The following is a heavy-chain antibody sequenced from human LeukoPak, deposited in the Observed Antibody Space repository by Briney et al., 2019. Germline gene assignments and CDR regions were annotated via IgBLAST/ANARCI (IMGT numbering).Heavy chain of an antibody. D-gene: IGHD2-15*01. V-gene: IGHV3-53*01. CDR2: MYYSGTT. Sequence: PGGSLRLSCEASGFIVSSNFMTWVRQSPGKGLEWVSIMYYSGTTHYADSVKGRFTISRDNSKNTVYLQMNSLRAEDTALYYCARDGGDCSGDSCYVDYWGQGTLVTVSS. CDR1: GFIVSSNF. CDR3: ARDGGDCSGDSCYVDY. J-gene: IGHJ4*02.